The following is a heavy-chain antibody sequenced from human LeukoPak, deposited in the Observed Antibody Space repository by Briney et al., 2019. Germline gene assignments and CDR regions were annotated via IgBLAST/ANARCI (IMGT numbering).Heavy chain of an antibody. CDR2: IFSDGSST. CDR3: ARMAEYSTAGMRY. CDR1: GFTFSSYW. J-gene: IGHJ4*02. Sequence: PGGSLRLSCVASGFTFSSYWMHWVRQAPGKGLVWVSRIFSDGSSTSYADSVKGRFTISRDNAKNTLYLQMNSLRAEDTAVYYCARMAEYSTAGMRYWGQGTLVTVSS. D-gene: IGHD6-6*01. V-gene: IGHV3-74*01.